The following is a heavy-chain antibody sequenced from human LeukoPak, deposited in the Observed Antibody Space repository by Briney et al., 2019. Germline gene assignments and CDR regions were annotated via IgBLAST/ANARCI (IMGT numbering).Heavy chain of an antibody. J-gene: IGHJ4*02. D-gene: IGHD1-26*01. CDR1: GGSISSSSYY. CDR2: IYFIGST. Sequence: AETLSLNCTVSGGSISSSSYYWAWIRQPPGKGLEWIGSIYFIGSTYYTPALKSRVTIPVATSKTQFCLKLSSVTAADTAVYYCARHLCGSYSGLDYWGQGTLVTVSS. CDR3: ARHLCGSYSGLDY. V-gene: IGHV4-39*01.